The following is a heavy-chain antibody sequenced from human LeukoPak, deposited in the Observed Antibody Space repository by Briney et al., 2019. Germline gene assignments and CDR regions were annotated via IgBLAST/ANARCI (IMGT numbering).Heavy chain of an antibody. V-gene: IGHV4-34*01. CDR2: INHSGST. CDR1: GGSFSGYY. J-gene: IGHJ5*02. Sequence: SETLSLTCAVYGGSFSGYYWSWIRQPPGKGLEWIGEINHSGSTNYNPSLKSRVTISVDTSKNQFSLKLSSVTAADTAVYYCARVKTTYYYDSSGSDWFDPWGQGTLVTVSS. D-gene: IGHD3-22*01. CDR3: ARVKTTYYYDSSGSDWFDP.